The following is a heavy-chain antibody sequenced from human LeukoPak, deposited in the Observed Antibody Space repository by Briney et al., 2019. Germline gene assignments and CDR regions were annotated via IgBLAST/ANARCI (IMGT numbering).Heavy chain of an antibody. CDR1: GFTFSSYA. Sequence: GGSLRRSCAASGFTFSSYAMHWVRQAPGKGLEWVAVISYDGSNKYYADSVKGRFTISRDNSKNTLYLQMNSLRAEDTAVYYCARGLSYCDYWGQGTLVTVSS. J-gene: IGHJ4*02. CDR2: ISYDGSNK. V-gene: IGHV3-30-3*01. D-gene: IGHD2-21*02. CDR3: ARGLSYCDY.